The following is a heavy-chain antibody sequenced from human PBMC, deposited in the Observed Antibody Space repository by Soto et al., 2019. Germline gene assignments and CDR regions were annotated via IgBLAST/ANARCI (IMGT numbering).Heavy chain of an antibody. D-gene: IGHD6-13*01. Sequence: LRLSCAASGFTFSSYGMHWVRQAPGKGLEWVAVISYDGSNKYYADSVKGRFTISRDNSKNTLYLQMNSLRAEDTAVYYCAKERRAAARYYYYGMDVWGQGTTVTVSS. V-gene: IGHV3-30*18. CDR2: ISYDGSNK. CDR3: AKERRAAARYYYYGMDV. CDR1: GFTFSSYG. J-gene: IGHJ6*02.